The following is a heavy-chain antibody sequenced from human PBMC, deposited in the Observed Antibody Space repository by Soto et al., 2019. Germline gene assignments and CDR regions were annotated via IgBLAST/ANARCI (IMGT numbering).Heavy chain of an antibody. D-gene: IGHD3-16*01. CDR1: GFTFSSYG. Sequence: GGSLRLSCAASGFTFSSYGMYWVRQAPGKGLEWVAVIWYDGSNKYDPDSVEGRFTISRHNSKHTLSLQVNSLRPEDTAVYYCARDAPGLGYYLGVWGKGTTVTVS. V-gene: IGHV3-33*01. J-gene: IGHJ6*03. CDR3: ARDAPGLGYYLGV. CDR2: IWYDGSNK.